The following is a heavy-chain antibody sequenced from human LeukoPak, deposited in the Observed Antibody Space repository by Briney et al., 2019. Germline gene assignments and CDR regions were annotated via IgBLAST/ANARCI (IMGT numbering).Heavy chain of an antibody. D-gene: IGHD3-10*01. CDR2: ISYDGSNK. CDR3: AKGVIRFSGSGCYGMDV. Sequence: GGSLRLSCAASGFTFSSYGMHWVRQAPGKGLEWVAVISYDGSNKYYADSVKGRFTISRDNSKNTLYLQMNSLRAEDTAVYYCAKGVIRFSGSGCYGMDVWGKGTTVTVSS. J-gene: IGHJ6*04. V-gene: IGHV3-30*18. CDR1: GFTFSSYG.